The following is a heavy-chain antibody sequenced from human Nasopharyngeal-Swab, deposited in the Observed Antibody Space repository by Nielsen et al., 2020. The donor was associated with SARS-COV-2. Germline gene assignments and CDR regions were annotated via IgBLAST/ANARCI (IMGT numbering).Heavy chain of an antibody. V-gene: IGHV3-66*01. D-gene: IGHD3-22*01. CDR2: FYSGGST. CDR3: ARGAYYDSRGAFDI. CDR1: GFTVSSNY. Sequence: GESLKISCAASGFTVSSNYMHWVRPAQGKGLEWVSVFYSGGSTYHADSVKGRFTISRDNAKNSLYLQMNSLRAEDTAVYYCARGAYYDSRGAFDIWGQGTMVTVSS. J-gene: IGHJ3*02.